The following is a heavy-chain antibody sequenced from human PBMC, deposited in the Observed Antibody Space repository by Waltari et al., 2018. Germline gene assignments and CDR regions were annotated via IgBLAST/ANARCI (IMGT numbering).Heavy chain of an antibody. CDR3: ARPFLPNSWSVAFDI. CDR2: IYPGDSDT. CDR1: GYSFTSYW. D-gene: IGHD3-3*01. Sequence: EVQLVQSGAEVKKPGESLKISCKGSGYSFTSYWIGWVRQMPGKGLEWMGIIYPGDSDTRYSPSFQGQVTISADKSISTAYLQWSSLKASDTAMYYCARPFLPNSWSVAFDIWGQGTMVTVSS. V-gene: IGHV5-51*01. J-gene: IGHJ3*02.